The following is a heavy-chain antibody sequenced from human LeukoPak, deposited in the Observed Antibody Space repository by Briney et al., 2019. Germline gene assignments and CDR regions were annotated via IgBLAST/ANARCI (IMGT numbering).Heavy chain of an antibody. CDR2: IYYSGST. V-gene: IGHV4-59*01. CDR3: ARGGTVLRYFDWSPGWFDP. D-gene: IGHD3-9*01. J-gene: IGHJ5*02. Sequence: SETLSLTCTVSGGSISSYYWSWIRQPPGKGLEWIGYIYYSGSTNYNPSLKSRVTISVDTSKNQFSLKLSSVTAADTAVYYCARGGTVLRYFDWSPGWFDPWGQGTLVTVSS. CDR1: GGSISSYY.